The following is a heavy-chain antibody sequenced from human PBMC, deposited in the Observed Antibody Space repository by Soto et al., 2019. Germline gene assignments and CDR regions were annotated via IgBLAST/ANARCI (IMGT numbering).Heavy chain of an antibody. D-gene: IGHD5-12*01. CDR3: AREGRGYEAY. V-gene: IGHV1-18*01. J-gene: IGHJ4*02. Sequence: QVQLVQSGAEVKKPGASVKVSCKTSGYTFTTYGISWVRQAPGQGFEWMGWISANNGNTNHAQKFRGRISMTTDTSTSTAYMKVRSLGSDDTAVYYCAREGRGYEAYWGQGTLVIVSS. CDR2: ISANNGNT. CDR1: GYTFTTYG.